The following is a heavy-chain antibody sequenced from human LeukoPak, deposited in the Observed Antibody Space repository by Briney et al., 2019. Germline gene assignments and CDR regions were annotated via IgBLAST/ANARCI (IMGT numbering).Heavy chain of an antibody. J-gene: IGHJ4*02. CDR2: LSGSGYNT. CDR3: ASESNYLDY. CDR1: GFTFSSHA. V-gene: IGHV3-23*01. Sequence: PGGSLRLSCAASGFTFSSHALSWVRQAPGKGLEWVSSLSGSGYNTYYADSVKGRFTISRDNSKNTVYLQMNSLRAEDTAVYYCASESNYLDYWGQGTLVTVSS.